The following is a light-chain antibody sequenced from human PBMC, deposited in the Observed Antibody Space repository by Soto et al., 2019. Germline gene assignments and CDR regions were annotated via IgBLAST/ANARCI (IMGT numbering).Light chain of an antibody. CDR3: QQYNNWPPWT. V-gene: IGKV1-27*01. Sequence: DIQMTQSPPSLSASVGDRVTITCRASQGISNYLAWYQQKPGKVPKLLIYAASTLQSGVPSRFSGSGSGTDFTLTISSLQPEDVATYYCQQYNNWPPWTFGQGTKVEIK. J-gene: IGKJ1*01. CDR2: AAS. CDR1: QGISNY.